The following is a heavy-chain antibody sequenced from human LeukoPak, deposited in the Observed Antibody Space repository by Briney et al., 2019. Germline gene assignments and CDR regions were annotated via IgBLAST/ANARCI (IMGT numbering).Heavy chain of an antibody. Sequence: SETLSLTCTVSRGSISSGGYYWSWIRPHPGKGLEWIGYIHYSGSTYYSPSLKSRVTISVDTSKNQFSLKLSSVTAADTAVYYCAGSRIGYSDSSGFFDSWGQGTLVTVSS. V-gene: IGHV4-31*03. D-gene: IGHD3-22*01. J-gene: IGHJ4*02. CDR2: IHYSGST. CDR1: RGSISSGGYY. CDR3: AGSRIGYSDSSGFFDS.